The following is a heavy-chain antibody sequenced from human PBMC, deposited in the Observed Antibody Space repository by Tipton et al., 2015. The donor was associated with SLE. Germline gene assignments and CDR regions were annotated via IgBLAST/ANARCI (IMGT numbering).Heavy chain of an antibody. Sequence: SLRLSCAASGFTFSSYAMSWVRQAPGKGLEWVSAISGSGGSTYYADSVKGRFTISRDNSKDTLYLQMNSVRAEDTALYYCAKDLGGFWSGYPGYFDYWGQGTLVTVSS. CDR1: GFTFSSYA. CDR2: ISGSGGST. J-gene: IGHJ4*02. CDR3: AKDLGGFWSGYPGYFDY. D-gene: IGHD3-3*01. V-gene: IGHV3-23*01.